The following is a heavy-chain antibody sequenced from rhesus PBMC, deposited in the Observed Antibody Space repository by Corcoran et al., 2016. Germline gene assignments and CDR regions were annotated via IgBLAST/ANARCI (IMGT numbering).Heavy chain of an antibody. Sequence: QVQLQESGPGLLKHSETLSLTCAVSGGSISGGYGCGWIRQPPGKGLEWMGSIYRRSGNTYYNPSRKSRVTISTDTSKNQCSLKLSSVTAADTAVYDGAREDWNYVGAFDFWGQGLRVTVAS. J-gene: IGHJ3*01. CDR2: IYRRSGNT. CDR1: GGSISGGYG. D-gene: IGHD1-26*01. V-gene: IGHV4S7*01. CDR3: AREDWNYVGAFDF.